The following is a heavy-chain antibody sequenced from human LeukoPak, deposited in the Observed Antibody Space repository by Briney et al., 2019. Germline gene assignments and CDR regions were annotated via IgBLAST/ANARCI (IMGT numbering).Heavy chain of an antibody. CDR2: HSGNS. CDR3: ATYYVGAGGRGH. CDR1: GASVSSKNYH. D-gene: IGHD3-16*01. Sequence: SETLSLTCTVSGASVSSKNYHWSWIRQAPGKGLEWIGHSGNSDYKPSLKSRITMSTDTSNNRFSLNLVSVTAADTAVYYCATYYVGAGGRGHWGPGTLVTVSS. V-gene: IGHV4-61*03. J-gene: IGHJ4*02.